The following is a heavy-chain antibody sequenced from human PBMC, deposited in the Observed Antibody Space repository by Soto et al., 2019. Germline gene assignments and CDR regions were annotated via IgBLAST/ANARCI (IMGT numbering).Heavy chain of an antibody. CDR1: GYRFTSYW. Sequence: GESLKISCKASGYRFTSYWIGWVRQMPGKGLEWMGIIYPYDSETKYSPSFQGQVTLSADKAITTAYMEWSSLKASDTAMYYCARRRYCATGVCGNFDYWGQGTLVTVSS. V-gene: IGHV5-51*01. D-gene: IGHD2-8*01. J-gene: IGHJ4*02. CDR3: ARRRYCATGVCGNFDY. CDR2: IYPYDSET.